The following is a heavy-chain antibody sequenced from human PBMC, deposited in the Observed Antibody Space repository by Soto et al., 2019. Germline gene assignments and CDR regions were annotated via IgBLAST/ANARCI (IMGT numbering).Heavy chain of an antibody. Sequence: GGSLRPSCAASGFTFSSYAMSWVRQAPGKGLEWVSAISGSGGSTYYADSVKGRFTISRDNSKNTLYLQMNSLRAEDTAVYYCAKAIYSSSWTGPDYWGQGTQVTVSS. CDR3: AKAIYSSSWTGPDY. CDR1: GFTFSSYA. V-gene: IGHV3-23*01. J-gene: IGHJ4*02. D-gene: IGHD6-13*01. CDR2: ISGSGGST.